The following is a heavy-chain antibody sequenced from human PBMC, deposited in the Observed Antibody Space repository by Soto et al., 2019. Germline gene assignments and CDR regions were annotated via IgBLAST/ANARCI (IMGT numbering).Heavy chain of an antibody. D-gene: IGHD3-9*01. V-gene: IGHV1-69*13. J-gene: IGHJ5*02. CDR1: GGTFSSYA. CDR2: IIPIFGTA. Sequence: GASVKVSCKASGGTFSSYAISWVRQAPGQGLEWMGGIIPIFGTANYAQKFQGRVTITADESTSTAYMELSSLRSEDTAVYYCAREKGPFYDILTGTTMVPGTNWFDPWGQGTLVTVSS. CDR3: AREKGPFYDILTGTTMVPGTNWFDP.